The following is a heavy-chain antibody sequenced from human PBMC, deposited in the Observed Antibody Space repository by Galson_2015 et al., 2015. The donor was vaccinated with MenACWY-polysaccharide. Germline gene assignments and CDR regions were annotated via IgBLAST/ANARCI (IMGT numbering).Heavy chain of an antibody. CDR1: GYTFTSYA. CDR2: INTNTGNP. D-gene: IGHD4-17*01. Sequence: SVKVSCKASGYTFTSYAMNWVRQAPGQGLEWMGWINTNTGNPTYAQGFTGRFVFSLDTSVSTAYLQISSLKAEDAAVYYCASVDYGDYETFDYWGQRTLVTVSS. CDR3: ASVDYGDYETFDY. V-gene: IGHV7-4-1*02. J-gene: IGHJ4*02.